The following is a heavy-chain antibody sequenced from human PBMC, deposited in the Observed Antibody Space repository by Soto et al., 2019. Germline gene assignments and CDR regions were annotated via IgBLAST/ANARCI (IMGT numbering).Heavy chain of an antibody. V-gene: IGHV3-23*01. CDR3: AKVFRTGDLYYYYYDDMDV. CDR2: ISGSGGST. D-gene: IGHD7-27*01. Sequence: GGSLRLSCAASGFTFSSYAMSWVRQAPGKGLEWVSAISGSGGSTYYADSVKGRFTISRDNSKNTLYLQMNSLRAEDTAVDYCAKVFRTGDLYYYYYDDMDVWGQGTTVTVSS. CDR1: GFTFSSYA. J-gene: IGHJ6*02.